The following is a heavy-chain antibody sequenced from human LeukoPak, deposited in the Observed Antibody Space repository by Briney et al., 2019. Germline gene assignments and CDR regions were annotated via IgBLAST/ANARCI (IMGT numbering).Heavy chain of an antibody. CDR1: GYTFTSYD. V-gene: IGHV1-8*01. J-gene: IGHJ5*02. D-gene: IGHD3-22*01. CDR3: ARGDDYYYDSSGYIPTNWFDP. CDR2: MNPNSGNT. Sequence: GASVKVSCTASGYTFTSYDINWVRQATGQGLEWMGWMNPNSGNTGYAQKFQGRVTMTRNTSISTAYMELSSLRSEDTAVYYCARGDDYYYDSSGYIPTNWFDPWGQGTLVTVSS.